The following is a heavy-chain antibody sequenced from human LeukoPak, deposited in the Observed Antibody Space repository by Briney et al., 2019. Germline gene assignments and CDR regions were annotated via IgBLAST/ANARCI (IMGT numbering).Heavy chain of an antibody. V-gene: IGHV3-11*01. D-gene: IGHD3/OR15-3a*01. J-gene: IGHJ4*02. CDR2: ISSSGSTI. CDR3: ASPARHPDWLLPNDY. Sequence: GGSLRLSCAASGFTFSDYYMSWIRQAPGKGLEWVSYISSSGSTIYYADSVKGRFTISGDNAKNSLYLQMNSLRAEDTAVYYCASPARHPDWLLPNDYRGQGTLVTVSS. CDR1: GFTFSDYY.